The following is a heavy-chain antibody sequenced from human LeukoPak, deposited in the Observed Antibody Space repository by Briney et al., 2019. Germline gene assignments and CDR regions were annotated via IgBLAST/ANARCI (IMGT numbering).Heavy chain of an antibody. CDR1: GGSISSYY. D-gene: IGHD4-23*01. V-gene: IGHV4-59*01. CDR3: AREGGNGYYGMDV. J-gene: IGHJ6*02. CDR2: IYYSGST. Sequence: SETLSLTCTVSGGSISSYYWSWVRQPPGKGQEWIGYIYYSGSTNYNPSLKSRVTISVDTSKNQFSLKLSSVTAADTAVYYCAREGGNGYYGMDVWGQGTTVTVSS.